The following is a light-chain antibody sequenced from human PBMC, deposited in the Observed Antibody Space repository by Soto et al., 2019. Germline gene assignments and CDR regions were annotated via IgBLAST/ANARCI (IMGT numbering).Light chain of an antibody. V-gene: IGKV1-39*01. CDR3: QQTYSAPRI. J-gene: IGKJ2*01. Sequence: DIQMTQSPSYLPASVGDRVTITCRASETISNSVTWYQQQPGKAPRLLIFAASRVQNGISSRFSGSGSGTDFTLTINNVQPEDFASYFCQQTYSAPRIFGQGTRLEI. CDR1: ETISNS. CDR2: AAS.